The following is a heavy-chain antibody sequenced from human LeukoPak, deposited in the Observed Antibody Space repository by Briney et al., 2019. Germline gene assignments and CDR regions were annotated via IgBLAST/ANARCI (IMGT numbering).Heavy chain of an antibody. D-gene: IGHD4-17*01. V-gene: IGHV1-2*02. CDR1: GYTFTGYY. CDR3: ARDSPDYGDYQGP. CDR2: INPNSGGT. Sequence: ASVKVSCKASGYTFTGYYMHWVRQAPGQGLGWMGWINPNSGGTNYAQKFQGRVTMTRDTSISTAYMELSRLRSDDTAVYYCARDSPDYGDYQGPWGQGALVTVSS. J-gene: IGHJ5*02.